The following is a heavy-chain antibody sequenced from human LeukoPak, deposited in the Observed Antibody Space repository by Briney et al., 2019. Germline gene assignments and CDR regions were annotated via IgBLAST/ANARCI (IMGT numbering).Heavy chain of an antibody. CDR1: GYTFTGHY. Sequence: ASVNVSCKASGYTFTGHYMHWVRQAPGQGLEWMGWINPNSGGTNYAQKFQDRVTMTRDTSISTAYMELNRLRSDDTAVYYCAREPFDDWGQGTLVTVSS. V-gene: IGHV1-2*02. J-gene: IGHJ4*02. CDR2: INPNSGGT. CDR3: AREPFDD.